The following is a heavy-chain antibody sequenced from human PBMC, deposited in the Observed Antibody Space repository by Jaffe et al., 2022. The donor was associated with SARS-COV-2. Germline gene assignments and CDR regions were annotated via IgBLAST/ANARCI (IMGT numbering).Heavy chain of an antibody. Sequence: QVQLVESGGGVVQPGRSLRLSCAASGFTFGTFPMHWVRQAPGKGLDWVAVISYEGSNKYYADSVKGRFTISRDNSKNSLYLQMNSLRVEDTAVYYCARGRGDGYNSFVGPWGQGTLVTVSS. CDR3: ARGRGDGYNSFVGP. J-gene: IGHJ4*02. CDR1: GFTFGTFP. V-gene: IGHV3-30-3*01. CDR2: ISYEGSNK. D-gene: IGHD5-12*01.